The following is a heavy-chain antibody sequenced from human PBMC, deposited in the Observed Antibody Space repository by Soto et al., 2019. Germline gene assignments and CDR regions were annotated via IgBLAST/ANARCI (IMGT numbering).Heavy chain of an antibody. Sequence: QVQLVESGGGVVQPGRSLRLSCAASGFTFSYYGMHWVRQAPGKGLEWVAVIWYDGSNKFYADSVKGRFTISRDNSKNALFLQMSSLRAEETAVYYCARDRGSYGYYCGMDVWGQGTTVTVSS. J-gene: IGHJ6*02. D-gene: IGHD5-18*01. CDR2: IWYDGSNK. CDR1: GFTFSYYG. CDR3: ARDRGSYGYYCGMDV. V-gene: IGHV3-33*01.